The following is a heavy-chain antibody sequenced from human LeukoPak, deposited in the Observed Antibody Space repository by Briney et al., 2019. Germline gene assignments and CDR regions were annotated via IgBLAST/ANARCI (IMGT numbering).Heavy chain of an antibody. V-gene: IGHV1-2*06. J-gene: IGHJ4*02. D-gene: IGHD5-18*01. CDR2: INPNSGGT. CDR1: GYTFTGYY. CDR3: AKNVYGYRGSFDY. Sequence: ASVKVSCKASGYTFTGYYMHWVRQAPGQGLEWMGRINPNSGGTNYAQKFQGRVTMTRDTSISTAYMELSRLRSDDTAVYYCAKNVYGYRGSFDYWGQGTLVTVSS.